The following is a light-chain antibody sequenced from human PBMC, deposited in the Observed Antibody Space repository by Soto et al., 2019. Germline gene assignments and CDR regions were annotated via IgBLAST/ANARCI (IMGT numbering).Light chain of an antibody. CDR3: QQFHDLPFT. V-gene: IGKV1-33*01. CDR2: DAS. CDR1: QDITKS. J-gene: IGKJ3*01. Sequence: DIQMTQSPSSLSASVGDRVTITCQASQDITKSLNWFQQKPGKAPVLLIYDASNLETGVPSNFSGSGSGTDFTFTISSLQPEHIATYYCQQFHDLPFTFGPGTKVEVK.